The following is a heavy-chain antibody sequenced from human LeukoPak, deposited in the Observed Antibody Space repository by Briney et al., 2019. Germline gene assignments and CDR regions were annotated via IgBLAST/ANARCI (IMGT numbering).Heavy chain of an antibody. J-gene: IGHJ4*02. CDR1: GGSISSYY. Sequence: SETLSLTCTVSGGSISSYYWSWIRQPPGKGLEWIGYIYYSGSTNYNPSLKSRVTISVDTSKNQFSLKLSSVTAADTAVYYCARGVRGSSTTSDKISHFDYWGQGTLVTVSS. CDR3: ARGVRGSSTTSDKISHFDY. CDR2: IYYSGST. D-gene: IGHD2-2*01. V-gene: IGHV4-59*01.